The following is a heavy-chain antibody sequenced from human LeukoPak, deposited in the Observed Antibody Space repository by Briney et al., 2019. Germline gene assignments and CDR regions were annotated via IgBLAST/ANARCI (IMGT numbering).Heavy chain of an antibody. CDR3: ARGQDYGSGSYYPSPDY. V-gene: IGHV1-2*02. CDR1: GYTFTGYY. Sequence: ASVKVSCKASGYTFTGYYMHWVRQAPGQGLEWMGWINPNSGGTNYAQKFQGRVTMTRDTSISTAYMELSSLRSDDTAMYYCARGQDYGSGSYYPSPDYWGQGTLVTVSS. CDR2: INPNSGGT. J-gene: IGHJ4*02. D-gene: IGHD3-10*01.